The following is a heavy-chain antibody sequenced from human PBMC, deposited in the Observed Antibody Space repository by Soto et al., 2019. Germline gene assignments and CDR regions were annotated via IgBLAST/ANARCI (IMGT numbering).Heavy chain of an antibody. CDR3: ARDDGYYDYVWGSYRPGSFDY. CDR1: GYTFTSYG. Sequence: QVQLVQSGAEVKKPGASVKVSCKASGYTFTSYGISWVRQAPGQGLEWMGWISAYNGNTNYAQKLQGRVTMTTDTSKRTAYLELRSLRSDDTAVYYCARDDGYYDYVWGSYRPGSFDYWGQGTLVTVSS. V-gene: IGHV1-18*01. CDR2: ISAYNGNT. J-gene: IGHJ4*02. D-gene: IGHD3-16*02.